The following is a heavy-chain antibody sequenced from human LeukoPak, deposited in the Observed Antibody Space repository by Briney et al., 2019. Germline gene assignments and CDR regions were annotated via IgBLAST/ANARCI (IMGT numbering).Heavy chain of an antibody. J-gene: IGHJ4*02. CDR3: ARDGGYGDLH. CDR1: GGSISSYY. V-gene: IGHV4-59*01. Sequence: SDTLSLTCTVSGGSISSYYWSWLRQPPGKGLEWIGYIYYSGSTNYNPSLKSRVTISVDTSKNQLSLQLSSVTAADTAVYYCARDGGYGDLHWGQGTLVTVSS. CDR2: IYYSGST. D-gene: IGHD4-17*01.